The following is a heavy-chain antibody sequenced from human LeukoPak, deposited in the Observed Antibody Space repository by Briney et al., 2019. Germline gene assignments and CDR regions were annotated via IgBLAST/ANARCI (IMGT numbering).Heavy chain of an antibody. Sequence: PGGGPRILSAASGVCFCTYNKNRVRHAPPEGLVGGLSISSSSGYIYYADSVKGRFTISRDNAKNSLYLQMDSLGAEDTAVYYCATDLYYDSSGGDLWSRGTLVTVSS. CDR3: ATDLYYDSSGGDL. J-gene: IGHJ2*01. CDR2: ISSSSGYI. V-gene: IGHV3-21*01. D-gene: IGHD3-22*01. CDR1: GVCFCTYN.